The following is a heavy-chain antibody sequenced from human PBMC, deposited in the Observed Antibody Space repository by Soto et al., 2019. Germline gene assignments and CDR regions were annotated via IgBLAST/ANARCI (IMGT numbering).Heavy chain of an antibody. J-gene: IGHJ3*02. Sequence: PSETLSLTCTVSGGSISSYYWSWIRQPPGKGLEWIGYIYYSGSTNYNPSLKSRVTISVDTSKNQFSLKLSSVTAADTAVYYCARRYGSFFDISGKGTMVTVSS. CDR2: IYYSGST. CDR1: GGSISSYY. D-gene: IGHD3-10*01. V-gene: IGHV4-59*08. CDR3: ARRYGSFFDI.